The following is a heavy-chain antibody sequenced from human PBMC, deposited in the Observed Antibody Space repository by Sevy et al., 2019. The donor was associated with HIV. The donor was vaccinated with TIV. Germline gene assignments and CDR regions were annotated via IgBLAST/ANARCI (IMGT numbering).Heavy chain of an antibody. J-gene: IGHJ4*02. Sequence: QLGVSLRLSCAASGFTFSSYWMTWVRQAPGKGLEWVANIKQDMSEKYYADSVKGRFTISRDNARNSRYLQMESLRAEDTAGYYCARAQQVTMLVVIGGLYFDFWGQGTLVTVSS. V-gene: IGHV3-7*01. D-gene: IGHD3-22*01. CDR3: ARAQQVTMLVVIGGLYFDF. CDR2: IKQDMSEK. CDR1: GFTFSSYW.